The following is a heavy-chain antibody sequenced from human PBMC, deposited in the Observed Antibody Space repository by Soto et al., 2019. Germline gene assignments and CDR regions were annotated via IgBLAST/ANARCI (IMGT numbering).Heavy chain of an antibody. CDR3: ARDGSKSDIVVVPAAIQPKYYYYYYMDV. D-gene: IGHD2-2*01. J-gene: IGHJ6*03. V-gene: IGHV1-18*01. CDR2: ISAYNGNT. CDR1: GYTFTSYG. Sequence: GASVKVSCKASGYTFTSYGISWVRQAPGQGLERMGWISAYNGNTNYAQKLQGRVTMTTDTSTSTANMELRSLRSDDTAVYYCARDGSKSDIVVVPAAIQPKYYYYYYMDVWGKGTTVTVSS.